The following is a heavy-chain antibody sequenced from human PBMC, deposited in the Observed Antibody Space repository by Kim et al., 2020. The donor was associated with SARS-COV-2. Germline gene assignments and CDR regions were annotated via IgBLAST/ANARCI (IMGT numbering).Heavy chain of an antibody. V-gene: IGHV1-69*04. Sequence: SVKVSCKASGGTFSSYAISWVRQAPGQGLEWMGRIIPILGIANYAQKFKGRVTITADKSTSTAYMELSSLRSEDTAVYYCARAYCSSTSCYTDYYYYYMDVLGKGTTVTVSS. CDR3: ARAYCSSTSCYTDYYYYYMDV. J-gene: IGHJ6*03. CDR2: IIPILGIA. CDR1: GGTFSSYA. D-gene: IGHD2-2*02.